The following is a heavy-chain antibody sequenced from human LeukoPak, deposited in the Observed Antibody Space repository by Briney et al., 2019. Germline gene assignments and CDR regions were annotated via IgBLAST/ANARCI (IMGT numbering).Heavy chain of an antibody. D-gene: IGHD3-10*01. CDR1: GGSISSYY. CDR2: IYYSGST. CDR3: ARDIGGSGTYSFDY. Sequence: PSETLSLTCAIYGGSISSYYWSWIRQPPGKGLEWIGSIYYSGSTSYNPSLKSRVTISIDTSKNQFSLKLSSVTAADTAVYYCARDIGGSGTYSFDYWGQGTLVTVSS. J-gene: IGHJ4*02. V-gene: IGHV4-59*01.